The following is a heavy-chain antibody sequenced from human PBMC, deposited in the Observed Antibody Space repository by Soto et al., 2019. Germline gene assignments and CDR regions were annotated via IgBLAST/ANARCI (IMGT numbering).Heavy chain of an antibody. CDR2: INHSGST. D-gene: IGHD3-3*01. CDR1: GGSFSGYY. J-gene: IGHJ4*02. V-gene: IGHV4-34*01. Sequence: PSETLSLTCAAYGGSFSGYYWSWIRQPPGKGLEWIGEINHSGSTNYNPSLKSRVTISVDTSKNQFSLKLSSVTAADTAVYYCARRPYYDFWSGSIAGYYFDYWGQGTLVTVSS. CDR3: ARRPYYDFWSGSIAGYYFDY.